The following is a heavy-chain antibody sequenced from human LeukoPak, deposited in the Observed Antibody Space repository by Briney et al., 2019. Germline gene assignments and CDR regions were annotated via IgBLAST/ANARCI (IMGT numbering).Heavy chain of an antibody. V-gene: IGHV1-8*01. J-gene: IGHJ6*03. CDR1: GYTFTSYD. CDR3: ARVADDILTGYYSYYYYMDV. D-gene: IGHD3-9*01. Sequence: GASVKVSCKASGYTFTSYDINWVRQATGQGLEWMGWMNPNSGNTGYAQKFQGRVTMTRNTSISTAYMELSSLRSEDTAVYYCARVADDILTGYYSYYYYMDVWGKGTTVTVSS. CDR2: MNPNSGNT.